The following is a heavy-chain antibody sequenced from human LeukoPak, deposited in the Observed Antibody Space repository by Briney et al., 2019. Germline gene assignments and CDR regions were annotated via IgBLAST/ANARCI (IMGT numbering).Heavy chain of an antibody. V-gene: IGHV3-23*01. CDR2: IRGSGGST. Sequence: PGGSLRLSCVASGFTFSSYAMSWVRQTPGKGLEWVSAIRGSGGSTYYADSVKGRFTISRDNSKNTLYLQMNSLRAEDTAVYYCAKKVGASYYFDYWGQGTLVTVSS. J-gene: IGHJ4*02. CDR1: GFTFSSYA. CDR3: AKKVGASYYFDY. D-gene: IGHD1-26*01.